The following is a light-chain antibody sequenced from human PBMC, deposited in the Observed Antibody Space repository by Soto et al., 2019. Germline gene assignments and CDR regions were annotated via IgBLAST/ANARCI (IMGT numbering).Light chain of an antibody. CDR3: SSYTSSSNYV. Sequence: SALTPPASVPGSPGQSITISCTGTSSDVGGYNYVSWYQQHPGKAPKLMIYEVSNRPSGVSNRFSGSKSGNTASLTISGLQAEDEADYYCSSYTSSSNYVFGTGTKVTVL. CDR2: EVS. V-gene: IGLV2-14*01. CDR1: SSDVGGYNY. J-gene: IGLJ1*01.